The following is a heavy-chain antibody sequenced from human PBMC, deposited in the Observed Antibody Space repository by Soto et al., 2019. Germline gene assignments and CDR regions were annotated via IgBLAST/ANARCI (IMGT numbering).Heavy chain of an antibody. V-gene: IGHV3-33*03. CDR1: GVSFNEYG. D-gene: IGHD2-15*01. CDR2: IWHDGSNK. CDR3: ARWGCSGSNCNLNQRSYDL. Sequence: GGSVRPSCGASGVSFNEYGMHWVRQAPGKGLEGVAVIWHDGSNKYYADSVKGRFTISRANPKNPMSLQMNSRRAEETAVYYCARWGCSGSNCNLNQRSYDLWGQGTLVTVSS. J-gene: IGHJ4*02.